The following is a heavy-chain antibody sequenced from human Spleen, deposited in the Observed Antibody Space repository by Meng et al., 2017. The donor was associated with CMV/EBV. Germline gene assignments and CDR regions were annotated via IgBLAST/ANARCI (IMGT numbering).Heavy chain of an antibody. CDR1: GFSVSSNY. CDR2: MYTGGTT. Sequence: GESLKISCAASGFSVSSNYMSWVRQAPGKGLEWISVMYTGGTTYYADSVQGRFTISRDTSKNTVFLQMNSLTGEDTAVYYCARDLRSGSGWGQGTLVTVSS. V-gene: IGHV3-53*05. D-gene: IGHD3-3*01. CDR3: ARDLRSGSG. J-gene: IGHJ4*02.